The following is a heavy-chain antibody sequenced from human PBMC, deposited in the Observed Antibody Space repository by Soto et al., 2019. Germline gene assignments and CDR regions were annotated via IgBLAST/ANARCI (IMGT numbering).Heavy chain of an antibody. J-gene: IGHJ4*02. V-gene: IGHV1-69*01. CDR1: GGTFSSYA. CDR2: IIPIFGTA. CDR3: ARDQGAAKTGYSSGWPDY. Sequence: QVQLVQSGAEVKKPGSSVKVSCKASGGTFSSYAISWVRQAPGQGLEWMGGIIPIFGTANYAQKFQGRVTITADESTSTAYMELSSVRSEDTAVYYCARDQGAAKTGYSSGWPDYWGQGTLVTVSS. D-gene: IGHD6-19*01.